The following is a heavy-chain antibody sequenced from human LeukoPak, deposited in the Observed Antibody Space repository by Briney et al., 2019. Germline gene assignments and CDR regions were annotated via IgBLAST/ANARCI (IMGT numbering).Heavy chain of an antibody. CDR2: IYYSGST. J-gene: IGHJ5*02. CDR1: GGSISSGGYY. D-gene: IGHD1-7*01. V-gene: IGHV4-31*03. CDR3: ARDGITGTSRWFDP. Sequence: PSETLSLTCTVSGGSISSGGYYWSWIRQHPGKGLEWIGYIYYSGSTYYNPSLKSGVIISVDTSKNQFSLKLSSVTAADTAVYYCARDGITGTSRWFDPWGQGTLVTVSS.